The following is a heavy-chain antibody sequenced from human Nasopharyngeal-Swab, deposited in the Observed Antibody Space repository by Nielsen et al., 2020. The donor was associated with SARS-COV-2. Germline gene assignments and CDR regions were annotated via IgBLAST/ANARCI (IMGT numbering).Heavy chain of an antibody. D-gene: IGHD3-10*01. Sequence: ASVKVSCKASGYTFTGYYMHWVRQAPGQGLEWMGWINPNSGGTNYAQKFQGWVTMTRDTSISTAYMELSRLRSDDTAVYYCARDSSEITTVRDSYYMDVWGKGTTVTVSS. V-gene: IGHV1-2*04. J-gene: IGHJ6*03. CDR1: GYTFTGYY. CDR3: ARDSSEITTVRDSYYMDV. CDR2: INPNSGGT.